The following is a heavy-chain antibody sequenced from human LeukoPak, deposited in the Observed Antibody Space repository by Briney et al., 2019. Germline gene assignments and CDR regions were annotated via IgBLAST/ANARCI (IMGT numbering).Heavy chain of an antibody. CDR1: GFTFNNYG. J-gene: IGHJ4*02. V-gene: IGHV3-74*01. CDR2: IKTDGSWT. D-gene: IGHD3-16*01. CDR3: VRGVGGSSYLDY. Sequence: GGSLRLSCAASGFTFNNYGLHWVRQVPGKGLVWVSRIKTDGSWTNDADSVKGRFTISRDNAENTLYLQMNSLRVEDTAVYYCVRGVGGSSYLDYWGQGALVTVSS.